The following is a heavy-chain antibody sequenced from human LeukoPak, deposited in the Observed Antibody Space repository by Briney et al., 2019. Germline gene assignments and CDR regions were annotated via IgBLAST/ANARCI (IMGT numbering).Heavy chain of an antibody. V-gene: IGHV2-5*02. CDR1: GFSLSTSGVG. Sequence: VSGPTLVKPTQTLTLTGTFSGFSLSTSGVGVGWIRQPPGKSLEWLALNYWDDDKRYSPSLKSRLPLTKGTSKNQVVLTMTNTDPVDTATSYCAHSHPTSWPFYYYYGMDVWGKGTTVTVSS. CDR3: AHSHPTSWPFYYYYGMDV. CDR2: NYWDDDK. J-gene: IGHJ6*04. D-gene: IGHD2-2*01.